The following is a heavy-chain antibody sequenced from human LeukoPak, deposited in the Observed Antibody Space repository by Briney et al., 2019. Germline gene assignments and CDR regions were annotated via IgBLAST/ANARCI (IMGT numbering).Heavy chain of an antibody. CDR1: GFTFSSYG. CDR2: ISYDGSNK. J-gene: IGHJ4*02. CDR3: AKDKRGGDYGDFDY. V-gene: IGHV3-30*18. Sequence: PGGSLRLSCAASGFTFSSYGMHWVRQAPGKGLEWVAVISYDGSNKYYADSVKGRFTISRDNSKNTLYLQMNSLRAEDTAVYYCAKDKRGGDYGDFDYWGQGTLVTVSS. D-gene: IGHD4/OR15-4a*01.